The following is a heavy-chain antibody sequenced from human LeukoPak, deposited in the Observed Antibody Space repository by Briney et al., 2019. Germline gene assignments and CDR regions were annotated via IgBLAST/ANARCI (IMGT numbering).Heavy chain of an antibody. CDR1: GFPFSDYW. CDR2: IKQDGSQS. CDR3: ARRGGSSSRRSPIDY. Sequence: GGSLRLSCTASGFPFSDYWMTWVRQAPGKGPEWVANIKQDGSQSYYVDSVRGRFTISRDNAKNSLFLQMHGLRAEDTAVYYCARRGGSSSRRSPIDYWGQGTLVTVSS. J-gene: IGHJ4*02. D-gene: IGHD6-6*01. V-gene: IGHV3-7*01.